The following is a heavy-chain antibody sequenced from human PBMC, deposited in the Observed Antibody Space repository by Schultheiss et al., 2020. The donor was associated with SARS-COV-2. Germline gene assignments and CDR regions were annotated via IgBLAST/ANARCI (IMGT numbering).Heavy chain of an antibody. D-gene: IGHD6-19*01. J-gene: IGHJ4*02. CDR1: GFTFSSYA. V-gene: IGHV3-64D*06. CDR3: VPQKQWLVRVY. CDR2: ISSNGGST. Sequence: GGSLRLSCSASGFTFSSYAMHWVRQAPGKGLEYVSAISSNGGSTYYADSVKGRFIISRDNSKNTLYLQMSSLRAEDTAVYYCVPQKQWLVRVYWGQGTLVTVSS.